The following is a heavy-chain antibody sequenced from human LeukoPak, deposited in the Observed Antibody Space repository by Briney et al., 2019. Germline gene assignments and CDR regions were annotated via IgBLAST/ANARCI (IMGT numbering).Heavy chain of an antibody. J-gene: IGHJ3*02. D-gene: IGHD2-21*01. CDR1: GGSISSGSYS. Sequence: SETLSLTCTVSGGSISSGSYSWSWIRQPPGKGLEWIGYIYPRGSTYYNPSLKSRVILSLDKSANQFSLKLSSVTAADTAVYYCARPIVVVPLRAFDIWGQGTMVTVSS. CDR3: ARPIVVVPLRAFDI. V-gene: IGHV4-30-2*01. CDR2: IYPRGST.